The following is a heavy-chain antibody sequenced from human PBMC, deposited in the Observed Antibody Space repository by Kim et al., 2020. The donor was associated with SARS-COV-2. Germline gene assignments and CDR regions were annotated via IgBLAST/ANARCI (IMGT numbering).Heavy chain of an antibody. CDR2: INTNTGNP. Sequence: ASVKVSCKASGYTFTSYAMNWVRQAPGQGLEWMGWINTNTGNPTYAQGFTGRFVFSLDTSVSTAYLQISSLKAEDTAVYYCARDQDIPGPYYYYGMDVWGQGTTVTVSS. CDR1: GYTFTSYA. D-gene: IGHD2-15*01. CDR3: ARDQDIPGPYYYYGMDV. V-gene: IGHV7-4-1*02. J-gene: IGHJ6*02.